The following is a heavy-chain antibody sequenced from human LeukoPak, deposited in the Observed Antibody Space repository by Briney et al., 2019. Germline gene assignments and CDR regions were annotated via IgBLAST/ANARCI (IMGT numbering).Heavy chain of an antibody. D-gene: IGHD2-15*01. J-gene: IGHJ4*02. CDR3: AKDRLSYCSGGSCYPFDY. Sequence: GGSLRLSCAASGFIFRSFAMSWVRQAPGKGLEWVSAISGSGGSTYYADSVKGRFTISRDNSKNTLYLQMNSLRAEDTAVYYCAKDRLSYCSGGSCYPFDYWGQGTLVTVSS. V-gene: IGHV3-23*01. CDR1: GFIFRSFA. CDR2: ISGSGGST.